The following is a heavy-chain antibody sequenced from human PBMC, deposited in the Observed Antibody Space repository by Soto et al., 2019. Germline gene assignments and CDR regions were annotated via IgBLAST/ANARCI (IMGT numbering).Heavy chain of an antibody. D-gene: IGHD3-3*01. J-gene: IGHJ4*02. CDR3: ARDAVLRFLEWLSPPALAY. V-gene: IGHV3-66*01. Sequence: PGGSLRLSCAASGFTVSSNYMSWVRQAPGKGLEWVSVIYSGGSTYYADSVKGRFTISRDNSKNTLYLQMNSLRAEDTAVYYCARDAVLRFLEWLSPPALAYWGQGTLVTVSS. CDR1: GFTVSSNY. CDR2: IYSGGST.